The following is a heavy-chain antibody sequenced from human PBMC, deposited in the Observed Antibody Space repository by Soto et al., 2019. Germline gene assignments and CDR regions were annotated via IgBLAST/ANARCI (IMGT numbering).Heavy chain of an antibody. Sequence: QVQLVQSGGEVKKPGASVKVSCKTSGYTFSSHGISWVRQAPGQGLEWMGWISAYHGKTNYAQKFQDRVTMTTDTSTSTAYMELRSLRSDDTAMYYCAREGSSGWYWFDSWGQGTLVTVSP. J-gene: IGHJ5*01. CDR3: AREGSSGWYWFDS. CDR1: GYTFSSHG. D-gene: IGHD6-19*01. V-gene: IGHV1-18*01. CDR2: ISAYHGKT.